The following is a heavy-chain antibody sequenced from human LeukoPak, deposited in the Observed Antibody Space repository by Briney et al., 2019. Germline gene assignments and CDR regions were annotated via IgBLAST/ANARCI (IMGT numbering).Heavy chain of an antibody. V-gene: IGHV3-23*01. CDR3: AKDATHSGYTHGYFDY. CDR2: ISGSGGST. J-gene: IGHJ4*02. D-gene: IGHD5-12*01. CDR1: GFTFSSYA. Sequence: GGSLRLSCAASGFTFSSYAMSWVRQAPGKGLEWVSAISGSGGSTYYADSVKGRFTISRDNSKNTLYLQMNSLRAEDTAVYYCAKDATHSGYTHGYFDYWGQGTLVTVSS.